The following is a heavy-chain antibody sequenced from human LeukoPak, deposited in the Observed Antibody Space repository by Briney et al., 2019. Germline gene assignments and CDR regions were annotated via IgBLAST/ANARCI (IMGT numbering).Heavy chain of an antibody. CDR2: ISSSGSYI. V-gene: IGHV3-21*01. CDR1: GFTFSSYS. Sequence: PGGSLRLSCAASGFTFSSYSMTWVRQAPGKGLEWVSSISSSGSYIYYADSVKGRFTISRDNAKNSLYLQMNSLRAEDTAVYYCARDTYNYLGAFDIWGQGTMVTVSS. CDR3: ARDTYNYLGAFDI. D-gene: IGHD5-12*01. J-gene: IGHJ3*02.